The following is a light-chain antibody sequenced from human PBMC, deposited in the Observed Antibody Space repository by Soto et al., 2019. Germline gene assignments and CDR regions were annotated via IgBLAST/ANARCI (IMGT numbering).Light chain of an antibody. CDR2: EGN. Sequence: SVLTQPASVSGCPGQSITISCTGTSRDIGSYNLVSWYQQYPGKAPKLMIYEGNKRPSGVSNRFSASKSGNTASLTISGLQAEDEGDYYCCSYAGFSAVVFGSGTEVTVL. CDR1: SRDIGSYNL. J-gene: IGLJ1*01. CDR3: CSYAGFSAVV. V-gene: IGLV2-23*03.